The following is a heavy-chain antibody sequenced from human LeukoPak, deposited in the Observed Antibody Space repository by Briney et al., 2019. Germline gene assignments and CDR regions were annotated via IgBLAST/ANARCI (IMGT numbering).Heavy chain of an antibody. CDR3: ARLSRDSVGATWGSYYFDY. D-gene: IGHD1-26*01. V-gene: IGHV1-69*04. CDR1: GGTFSSYA. Sequence: SVKVSCKASGGTFSSYAISWVRQAPGQGLEWMGRIIPILGIANYAQKFQGRVTITADKSTSTAYMELSSLRSEDTAVYYCARLSRDSVGATWGSYYFDYWGQGTLVTVSS. CDR2: IIPILGIA. J-gene: IGHJ4*02.